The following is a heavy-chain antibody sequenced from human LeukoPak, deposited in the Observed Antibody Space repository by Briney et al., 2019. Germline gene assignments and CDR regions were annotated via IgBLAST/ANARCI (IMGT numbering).Heavy chain of an antibody. CDR2: ISYSGST. CDR1: GVSVSSGSCN. J-gene: IGHJ3*02. V-gene: IGHV4-61*01. D-gene: IGHD3-22*01. Sequence: PSETLSLTCTVSGVSVSSGSCNWSWIRQPPGKGLEWIGYISYSGSTDYHPSLKSRVTISVDTSKKQFSLKLSSVTAADTAVYYCAREAYDNSGSDAFNIWGPGTMVTVPS. CDR3: AREAYDNSGSDAFNI.